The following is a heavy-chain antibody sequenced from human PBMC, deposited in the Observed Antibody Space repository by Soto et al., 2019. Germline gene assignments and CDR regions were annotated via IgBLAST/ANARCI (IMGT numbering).Heavy chain of an antibody. Sequence: QVQVVESGGGVVQPGRSLRLSCAASGFSFSHYGMHWVRQAPGKGLEWVATISFDGRNKYYGDSVKGRFTISRDNSKNTLYVQMNSLRAEDTAVYYCARGGWFGELSPFDYWGQGTLVTVSS. CDR1: GFSFSHYG. J-gene: IGHJ4*02. D-gene: IGHD3-10*01. CDR2: ISFDGRNK. CDR3: ARGGWFGELSPFDY. V-gene: IGHV3-30-3*01.